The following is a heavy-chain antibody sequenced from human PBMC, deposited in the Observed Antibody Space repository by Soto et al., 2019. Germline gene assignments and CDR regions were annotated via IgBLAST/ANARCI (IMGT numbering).Heavy chain of an antibody. CDR2: IYVTGAV. V-gene: IGHV4-31*03. CDR3: ARLRIAPNHYTWFDP. CDR1: GAALNSGNYY. Sequence: SETLSLTCSVSGAALNSGNYYWSWIRQVPGKGLEWIGHIYVTGAVDYNPSLRDRITISQDTSERQFSLNLRLVTAADTAVYYCARLRIAPNHYTWFDPWGQGTIVTVSS. D-gene: IGHD2-21*01. J-gene: IGHJ5*02.